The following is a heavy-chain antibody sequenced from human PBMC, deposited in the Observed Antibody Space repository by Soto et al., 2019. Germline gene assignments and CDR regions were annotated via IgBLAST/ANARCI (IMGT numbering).Heavy chain of an antibody. CDR1: GFTFSSFA. D-gene: IGHD4-4*01. CDR3: AKDGVGWVTTVSDFDS. Sequence: EVQLLESGGGLVQSGGSLRLSCAASGFTFSSFAMNWVRQAPGKGLEWVSTISVSGDTTTYAASVKGRFTISRDNSMDTLYLQMNSLRAEDTALYFCAKDGVGWVTTVSDFDSWGQGTRVTVSS. J-gene: IGHJ5*01. V-gene: IGHV3-23*01. CDR2: ISVSGDTT.